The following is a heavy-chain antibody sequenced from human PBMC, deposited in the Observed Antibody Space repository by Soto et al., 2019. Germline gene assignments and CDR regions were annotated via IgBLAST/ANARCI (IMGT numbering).Heavy chain of an antibody. Sequence: SETLSLTCAVSGGSISSTSWWRWVRQPPGKGLEWIGEIYHSGSTNYNPSLRSRVTISVDKSKNQFSLKLSSVTAADTAVYYCARAQKTPYYDSSGYYDSWGQGTLVTVSS. CDR3: ARAQKTPYYDSSGYYDS. CDR2: IYHSGST. D-gene: IGHD3-22*01. J-gene: IGHJ4*02. CDR1: GGSISSTSW. V-gene: IGHV4-4*02.